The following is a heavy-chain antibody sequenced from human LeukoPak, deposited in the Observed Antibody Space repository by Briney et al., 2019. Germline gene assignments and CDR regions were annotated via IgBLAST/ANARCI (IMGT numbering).Heavy chain of an antibody. CDR1: GGFMRSHY. CDR3: ARDSSSSLYLFYF. Sequence: SETLSLTCTVSGGFMRSHYWSWIRQPAGKGLEWIGRTYTSGSTNYNPSLKSRVTMSVDTSKNQISLKANSVSTAHTPVYYCARDSSSSLYLFYFCRQGTLVTVSS. D-gene: IGHD6-13*01. CDR2: TYTSGST. J-gene: IGHJ4*02. V-gene: IGHV4-4*07.